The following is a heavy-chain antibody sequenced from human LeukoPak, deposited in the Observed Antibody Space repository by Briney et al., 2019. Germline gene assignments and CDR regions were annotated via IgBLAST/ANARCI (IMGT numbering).Heavy chain of an antibody. V-gene: IGHV1-18*01. CDR1: GYTFTSYG. D-gene: IGHD4-23*01. CDR2: ISAYNGKT. J-gene: IGHJ4*02. CDR3: ARDPLGLDTTTVVTRKVWYLPDN. Sequence: ASVKVSCKASGYTFTSYGISWVRQAPGQGLEWMGWISAYNGKTNYAQKLQGRVTMTTDTSTSTAYMELRSLRSDDTAVYYCARDPLGLDTTTVVTRKVWYLPDNWGQGTLVTVSS.